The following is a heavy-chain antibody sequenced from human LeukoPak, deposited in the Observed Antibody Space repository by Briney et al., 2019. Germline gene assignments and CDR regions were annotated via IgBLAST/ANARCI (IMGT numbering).Heavy chain of an antibody. CDR3: AKRGIAANQLYFQH. D-gene: IGHD6-13*01. CDR1: GFTFSSYG. Sequence: PGGSLRLSCAASGFTFSSYGMHWVRQAPGKGLEWVAFIRYDGSNKYYADSVKGRFTISRDNSKNTLYLQMNSLRAEDTAVYYCAKRGIAANQLYFQHWGQGTLVTVSS. V-gene: IGHV3-30*02. J-gene: IGHJ1*01. CDR2: IRYDGSNK.